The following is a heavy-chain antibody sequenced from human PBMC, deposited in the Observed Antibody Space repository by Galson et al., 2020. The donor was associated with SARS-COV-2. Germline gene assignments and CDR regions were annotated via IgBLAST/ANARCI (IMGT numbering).Heavy chain of an antibody. CDR3: ARDSRTVTTNWVASPSYYGMDV. CDR2: IYHSGST. D-gene: IGHD4-17*01. V-gene: IGHV4-4*02. CDR1: GGSISSSNW. J-gene: IGHJ6*02. Sequence: SETLSLTCAVSGGSISSSNWWTWVRQPPGKGLEWIGEIYHSGSTNYNPSLKSRVTISVDKSKNQFSLKLSSVTAADTAVYYCARDSRTVTTNWVASPSYYGMDVWGQGTTVTVSS.